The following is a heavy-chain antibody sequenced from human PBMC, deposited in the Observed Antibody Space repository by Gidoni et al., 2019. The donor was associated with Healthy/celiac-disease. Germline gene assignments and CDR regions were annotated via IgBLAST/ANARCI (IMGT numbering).Heavy chain of an antibody. Sequence: QLQLQESGPGLVKPSETLSLTCTVSGGSISSISYYWGWIRQPPGKGLEWIGSIYYSGSTYYNPSLKSRVTISVDTSKNQFSLKLSSVTAADTAVYYCARRVAVAGKYYFDYWGQGTLVTVSS. J-gene: IGHJ4*02. V-gene: IGHV4-39*01. CDR1: GGSISSISYY. CDR3: ARRVAVAGKYYFDY. CDR2: IYYSGST. D-gene: IGHD6-19*01.